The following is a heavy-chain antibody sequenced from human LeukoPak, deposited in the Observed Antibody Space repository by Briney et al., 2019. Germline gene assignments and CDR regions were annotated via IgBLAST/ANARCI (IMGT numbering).Heavy chain of an antibody. J-gene: IGHJ4*02. V-gene: IGHV3-23*01. CDR1: GLTFSRYA. D-gene: IGHD3-22*01. Sequence: PGGSLRLSCAASGLTFSRYAMSWVRQAPGKGLEWVSGVSTSGGSTYYADSVKGRFTIYRDNSKSTLHLQMNSLRAEDTAIYYCAKQAYDSPRTDFDYWGQGTLVTVSS. CDR3: AKQAYDSPRTDFDY. CDR2: VSTSGGST.